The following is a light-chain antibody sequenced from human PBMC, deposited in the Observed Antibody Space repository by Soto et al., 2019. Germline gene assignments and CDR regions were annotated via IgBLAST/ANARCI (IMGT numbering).Light chain of an antibody. J-gene: IGKJ1*01. CDR2: GAS. Sequence: EIVMTQSPATLSVSPGEGATLSCRASQSVSSKLAWYQQKPGQAPRLLIYGASTRATGIPARFSGSGSGTEFTLIIRSLQAEGSAVYYCQQYNSWLWTFGQGTKVEIK. V-gene: IGKV3-15*01. CDR3: QQYNSWLWT. CDR1: QSVSSK.